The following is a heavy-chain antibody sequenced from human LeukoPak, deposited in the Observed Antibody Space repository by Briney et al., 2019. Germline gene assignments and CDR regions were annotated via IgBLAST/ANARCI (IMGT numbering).Heavy chain of an antibody. Sequence: GGSLRLSCAASGFTFSSYAMHWVRQAPGKGLEWVTIISYDGSKKYYADYVKGRFTISRDNSKNTLYLQMNSLRAEDTVVYYCARNFRDGYNNSFDYWGQGTLVTVSS. CDR2: ISYDGSKK. V-gene: IGHV3-30*04. J-gene: IGHJ4*02. CDR3: ARNFRDGYNNSFDY. D-gene: IGHD5-24*01. CDR1: GFTFSSYA.